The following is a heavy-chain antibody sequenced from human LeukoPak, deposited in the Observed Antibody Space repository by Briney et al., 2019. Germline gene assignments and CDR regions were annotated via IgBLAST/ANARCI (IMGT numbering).Heavy chain of an antibody. J-gene: IGHJ3*02. V-gene: IGHV3-11*04. CDR1: GFTFSDYY. Sequence: GGSLRLSCAASGFTFSDYYMSWIRQAPGEGLEWLSYIISTGGTIYHADSVKGRFTISRDNAKNSLYLQMNSLRAEDTAVYYCAGYSSGWFGAFHIWGQGTMVTVSS. D-gene: IGHD6-19*01. CDR3: AGYSSGWFGAFHI. CDR2: IISTGGTI.